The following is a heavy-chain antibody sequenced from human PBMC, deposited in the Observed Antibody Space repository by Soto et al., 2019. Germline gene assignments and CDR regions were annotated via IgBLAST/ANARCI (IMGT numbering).Heavy chain of an antibody. Sequence: PGGSLRLSCAASGFTFSSYEMNWVRQAPGKGLEWVSYISSSGSTIYYADSVKGRFTISRDNAKNSLYLQMNSLRAEDTAVYYCARDLIAAPPGDHYYYYYGMDVWGQGTTVTVSS. CDR3: ARDLIAAPPGDHYYYYYGMDV. D-gene: IGHD6-6*01. V-gene: IGHV3-48*03. CDR2: ISSSGSTI. J-gene: IGHJ6*02. CDR1: GFTFSSYE.